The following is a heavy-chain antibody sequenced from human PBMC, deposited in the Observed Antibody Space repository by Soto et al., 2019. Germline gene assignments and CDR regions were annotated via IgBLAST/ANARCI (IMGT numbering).Heavy chain of an antibody. CDR3: XXXXXXXXXXXXXXXXS. CDR2: VSYDGSKA. Sequence: QVELVESGGGVVQPGRSLSVSCAASGFTFRSFTMHWVRQXPXXXXXXXXTVSYDGSKAYYADSVRGRFTISRDNSNNTLSXQXDSLXXXXSXXXXXXXXXXXXXXXXXXXXXSXGQGLRVTVSS. J-gene: IGHJ4*02. CDR1: GFTFRSFT. V-gene: IGHV3-30*01.